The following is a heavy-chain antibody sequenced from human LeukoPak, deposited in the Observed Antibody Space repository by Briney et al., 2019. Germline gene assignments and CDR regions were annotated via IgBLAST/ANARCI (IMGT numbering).Heavy chain of an antibody. CDR2: INPGNGAT. D-gene: IGHD2-2*03. CDR3: ARDPQYTFGYPTYDC. CDR1: VYSLSDYH. V-gene: IGHV1-2*02. Sequence: ASVKVSCKASVYSLSDYHLHWVRQAPGQGLEWMGDINPGNGATKYAQKFQGRVTITRDTSISTVYMDLSGLTPDDTAVYYCARDPQYTFGYPTYDCWGQGTLVTVSS. J-gene: IGHJ4*02.